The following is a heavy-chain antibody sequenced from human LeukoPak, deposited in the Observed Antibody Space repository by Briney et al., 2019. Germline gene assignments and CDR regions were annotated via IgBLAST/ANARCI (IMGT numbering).Heavy chain of an antibody. V-gene: IGHV1-2*02. D-gene: IGHD1-14*01. J-gene: IGHJ6*03. CDR2: INPNSGGT. CDR1: GYTFTGYY. Sequence: ASVKVSCKASGYTFTGYYMHWVRQAPGQGLEWMGWINPNSGGTNYAQKLQGRVTMTTDTSTSTAYMELRSLRSDDTAVYYCARDQSPVYYYYYYYMDVWGKGTTVTVSS. CDR3: ARDQSPVYYYYYYYMDV.